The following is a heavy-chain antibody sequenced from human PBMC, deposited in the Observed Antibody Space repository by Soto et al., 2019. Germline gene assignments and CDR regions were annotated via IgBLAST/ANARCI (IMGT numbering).Heavy chain of an antibody. CDR1: GFSFSGAW. D-gene: IGHD1-26*01. Sequence: EERLVESGGGSVRPGESLRLSCAASGFSFSGAWMSWIRQAPGKGPEWVGRLKSKASGGTADYAAPVSGRFTISRDESTNTLYLHMSGLKTEDTAGYFCPTWVDIWGQGTMVTVSS. CDR3: PTWVDI. J-gene: IGHJ3*02. CDR2: LKSKASGGTA. V-gene: IGHV3-15*07.